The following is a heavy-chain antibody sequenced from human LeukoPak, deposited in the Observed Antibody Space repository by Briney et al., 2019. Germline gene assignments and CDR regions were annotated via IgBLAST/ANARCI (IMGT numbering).Heavy chain of an antibody. J-gene: IGHJ4*02. V-gene: IGHV3-23*01. Sequence: GGSLRLSCAASGFTFTSYAMSWVRQAPGKGLEWVSSITTSGGTTFYADSVKGRFTISRDNSKNTLYLQMSSLRAEDTAVYYCARQDWNFEYWGQGILVTVSS. CDR2: ITTSGGTT. CDR1: GFTFTSYA. D-gene: IGHD3/OR15-3a*01. CDR3: ARQDWNFEY.